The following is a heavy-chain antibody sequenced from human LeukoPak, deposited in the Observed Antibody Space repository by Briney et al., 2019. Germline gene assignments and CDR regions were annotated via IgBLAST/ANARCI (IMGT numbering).Heavy chain of an antibody. CDR3: ARGRLRLLWFGESTTILGRSPRLDY. CDR2: INHSGST. Sequence: SETLSLTCAVDGGSFSGYYWSWIRQPPGKGLEWIGEINHSGSTNYNPSLKSRVTISVDTSKNQFSLKLSSVTAADTAVYYCARGRLRLLWFGESTTILGRSPRLDYWGQGTLVTVSS. V-gene: IGHV4-34*01. CDR1: GGSFSGYY. J-gene: IGHJ4*02. D-gene: IGHD3-10*01.